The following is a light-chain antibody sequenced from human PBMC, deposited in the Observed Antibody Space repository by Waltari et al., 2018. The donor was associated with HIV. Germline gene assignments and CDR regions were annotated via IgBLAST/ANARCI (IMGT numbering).Light chain of an antibody. V-gene: IGLV3-1*01. J-gene: IGLJ2*01. CDR2: KNR. CDR3: QTWDTTTGV. CDR1: ILGDRY. Sequence: SYELTQPPAVSVSPEHTARIACSGDILGDRYVCWYRQKPGQSPGLVINKNRKRPSGIPERVSGSNSGNTATLTISGTQAMDEADYYCQTWDTTTGVFGGGTKLTVL.